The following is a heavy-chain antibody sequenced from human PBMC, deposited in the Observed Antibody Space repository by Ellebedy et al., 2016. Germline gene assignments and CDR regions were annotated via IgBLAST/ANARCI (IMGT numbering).Heavy chain of an antibody. J-gene: IGHJ6*02. D-gene: IGHD3-16*02. V-gene: IGHV2-5*04. CDR1: VFSLSTSGVG. CDR3: VPSFKGHYYAMDV. Sequence: SGPTLVXPPQPLTLTCTFSVFSLSTSGVGVGWTRQPPGKALEWLALIYWDDDKRYSPSLKSRLIITKDTSKNQVVLKMTNVDPLDTGTYYCVPSFKGHYYAMDVWGQGTTVTVSS. CDR2: IYWDDDK.